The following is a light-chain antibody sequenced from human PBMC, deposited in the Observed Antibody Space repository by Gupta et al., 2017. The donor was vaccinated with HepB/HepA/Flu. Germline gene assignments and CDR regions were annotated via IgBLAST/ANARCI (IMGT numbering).Light chain of an antibody. J-gene: IGLJ2*01. CDR3: SSFRIGTTLVV. CDR1: SGDVGGFNS. Sequence: QSGLTQPASVSGSPGQSITIPRTGSSGDVGGFNSVSWYQQYPCRAPKLLIYDVTNRPSGVSYRFSGSKSGNTASLTISGLQAEDDADYYCSSFRIGTTLVVFGGGTKVTVL. CDR2: DVT. V-gene: IGLV2-14*03.